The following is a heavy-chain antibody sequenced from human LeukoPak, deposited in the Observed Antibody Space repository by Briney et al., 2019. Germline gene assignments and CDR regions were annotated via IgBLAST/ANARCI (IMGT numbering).Heavy chain of an antibody. J-gene: IGHJ5*02. V-gene: IGHV1-46*01. CDR1: GYTFTSYY. D-gene: IGHD2-2*01. Sequence: GASVKVSCKASGYTFTSYYMHWVRQAPGQGLEWMGIINPSGGSTSYAQKFQGRVTVTRDTSTSTVYMELSSLRSEDTAVYYCARGVKYQLLLGDNWFDPWGQGNLVTVSS. CDR2: INPSGGST. CDR3: ARGVKYQLLLGDNWFDP.